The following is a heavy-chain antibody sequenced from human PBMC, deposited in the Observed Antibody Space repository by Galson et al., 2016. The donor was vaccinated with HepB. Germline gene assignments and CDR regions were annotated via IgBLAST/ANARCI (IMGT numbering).Heavy chain of an antibody. CDR2: INSDGSST. D-gene: IGHD2-2*01. CDR1: GFTFRSYW. J-gene: IGHJ4*02. Sequence: SLRLSCAASGFTFRSYWMHWVRQAPGKGLVWVSRINSDGSSTSYADSVKGRFTISRDNADNSLYLQMNNLRGEDAAVYYCARGRGRPSCPYYFDHWGQGTLVTVSS. V-gene: IGHV3-74*01. CDR3: ARGRGRPSCPYYFDH.